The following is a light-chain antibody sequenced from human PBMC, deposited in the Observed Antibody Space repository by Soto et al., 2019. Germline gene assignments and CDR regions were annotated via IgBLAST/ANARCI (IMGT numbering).Light chain of an antibody. V-gene: IGKV1-39*01. Sequence: DIQITQSPSSLSASVGDRVTITCRASQSISSYLNWYQQKPGKAPKLLIYAASSLQSGVPSRFSGSGSGTDFTLTISSLQPEDFATYYCQQSYSTPLIFGQGTRLEIK. CDR1: QSISSY. CDR2: AAS. J-gene: IGKJ5*01. CDR3: QQSYSTPLI.